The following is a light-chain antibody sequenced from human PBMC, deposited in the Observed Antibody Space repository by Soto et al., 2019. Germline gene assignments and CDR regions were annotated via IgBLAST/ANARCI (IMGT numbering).Light chain of an antibody. CDR1: TGAVTSGHY. Sequence: QAVVTQEPSLTVSPGGTVTLTCGSSTGAVTSGHYPYRFQQKPGQAPRTLIYDTSNKHSWTPARFSGSLLGGKAALTLSGAQPEDEAEYYCLLSYSGAQPVFGGGTKLTAL. CDR2: DTS. CDR3: LLSYSGAQPV. J-gene: IGLJ2*01. V-gene: IGLV7-46*01.